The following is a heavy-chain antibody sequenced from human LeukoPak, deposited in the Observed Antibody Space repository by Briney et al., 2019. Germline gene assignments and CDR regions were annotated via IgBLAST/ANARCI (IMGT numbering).Heavy chain of an antibody. CDR2: VNPQSGNT. CDR3: ARGLPLGFCTYGVCYPPKHLDF. J-gene: IGHJ4*02. V-gene: IGHV1-8*03. Sequence: ASVKVSCNTSGYSFTSYDINWVRQAPGQGLEWMGWVNPQSGNTGYKRKFQARLTITRDTSISAAYMELSSLTSDDTAVYFCARGLPLGFCTYGVCYPPKHLDFWGQGTLVTVSS. CDR1: GYSFTSYD. D-gene: IGHD2-8*01.